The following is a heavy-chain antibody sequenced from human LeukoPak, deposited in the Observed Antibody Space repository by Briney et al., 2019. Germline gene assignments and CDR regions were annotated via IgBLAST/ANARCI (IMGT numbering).Heavy chain of an antibody. J-gene: IGHJ4*02. CDR3: ARERRGYSGYDSVDY. V-gene: IGHV4-39*07. Sequence: SQTLSLTCTVSGGSISSGSYYWGWIRQPPGKGLEWIGSIYYSGTTHYNPSLESRVTISVDTSKNQFSLKLSSVTAADTAVYYCARERRGYSGYDSVDYWGQGTLVTVSS. CDR1: GGSISSGSYY. CDR2: IYYSGTT. D-gene: IGHD5-12*01.